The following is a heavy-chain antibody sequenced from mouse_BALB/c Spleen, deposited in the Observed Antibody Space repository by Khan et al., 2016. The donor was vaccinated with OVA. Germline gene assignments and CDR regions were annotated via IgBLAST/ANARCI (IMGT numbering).Heavy chain of an antibody. D-gene: IGHD2-14*01. CDR3: ARSGYDFFAY. CDR1: GYAFSNYW. Sequence: QVQLKESGAELVRPGSSMKISCKASGYAFSNYWMNWVRQGPGQGLEWIGQILSWRWYTNYNGKFKDKATLTADKSSSTAYMQLSSLTSEDSAVYFCARSGYDFFAYWGQGTLVTVSA. CDR2: ILSWRWYT. V-gene: IGHV1-80*01. J-gene: IGHJ3*01.